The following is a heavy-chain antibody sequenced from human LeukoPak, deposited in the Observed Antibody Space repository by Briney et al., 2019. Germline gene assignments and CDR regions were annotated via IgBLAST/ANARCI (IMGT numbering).Heavy chain of an antibody. J-gene: IGHJ6*03. CDR2: ITSRSSYI. CDR3: SRGRATSSWVYYYMDV. Sequence: GGSLRLSCAVSGFTFSTYSMNWVRQAPGKGLEWVSSITSRSSYIYYADSVRGRFTISRDDARNSLYLQMNSLRAEDTAVYYCSRGRATSSWVYYYMDVWRKGTTVTVSS. V-gene: IGHV3-21*01. CDR1: GFTFSTYS. D-gene: IGHD6-13*01.